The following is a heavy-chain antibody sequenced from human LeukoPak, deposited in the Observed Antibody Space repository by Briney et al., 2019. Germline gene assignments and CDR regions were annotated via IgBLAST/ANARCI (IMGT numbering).Heavy chain of an antibody. D-gene: IGHD4-17*01. J-gene: IGHJ2*01. V-gene: IGHV3-20*04. Sequence: PGGSLRLSCAASGFTFSSSWMSWVRQAPGKGLEWVSYLTWNGDNTHYTDSVKGRFTISRDNAKNSLYLQMNSLRAEDTAFYYCARSMSTVTTRYFDLWGRGTLVTVSS. CDR3: ARSMSTVTTRYFDL. CDR2: LTWNGDNT. CDR1: GFTFSSSW.